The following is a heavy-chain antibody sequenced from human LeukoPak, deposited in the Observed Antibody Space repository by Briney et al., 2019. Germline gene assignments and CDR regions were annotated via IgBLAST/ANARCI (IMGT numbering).Heavy chain of an antibody. CDR2: ISSSDTTL. CDR1: ECTFSDYF. CDR3: ASTPRGGSQAYHYYYGMDV. J-gene: IGHJ6*02. D-gene: IGHD2-21*01. V-gene: IGHV3-11*01. Sequence: GGSLRLSCAASECTFSDYFMSWIRQAPGKGLERISYISSSDTTLYYADPVKGPITTSRYNANTSLFLQMNSLRVEDTAVYYCASTPRGGSQAYHYYYGMDVWGQGTTVTVSS.